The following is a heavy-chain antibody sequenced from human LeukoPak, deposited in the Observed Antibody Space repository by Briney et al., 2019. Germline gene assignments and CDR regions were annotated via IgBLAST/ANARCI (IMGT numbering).Heavy chain of an antibody. CDR1: GYTFTGYY. Sequence: GASVKVSCKASGYTFTGYYMHWVRQAPGQGLEWMGWINPNSGGTNYAQKFQGRVTMTRDTSISTAYMELSRLRSDDTAVYYCARVQGTMVRGVIIPLNWFDPWGQGTLVTVSS. J-gene: IGHJ5*02. CDR2: INPNSGGT. D-gene: IGHD3-10*01. CDR3: ARVQGTMVRGVIIPLNWFDP. V-gene: IGHV1-2*02.